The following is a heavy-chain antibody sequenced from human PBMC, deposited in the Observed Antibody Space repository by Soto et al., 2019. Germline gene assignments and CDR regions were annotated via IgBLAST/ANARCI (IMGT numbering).Heavy chain of an antibody. V-gene: IGHV4-34*01. CDR2: VNLSGNT. D-gene: IGHD3-3*02. CDR3: ARMPTFYKCPPSNSTD. J-gene: IGHJ1*01. Sequence: TLSLTCAIYGASFSPYHWSWSLQSPGKGLEWIGEVNLSGNTYYNPSFKTRVTMSVDASKSKFSLKMGSLTAADTAIYYCARMPTFYKCPPSNSTDRGQGPLVTLGS. CDR1: GASFSPYH.